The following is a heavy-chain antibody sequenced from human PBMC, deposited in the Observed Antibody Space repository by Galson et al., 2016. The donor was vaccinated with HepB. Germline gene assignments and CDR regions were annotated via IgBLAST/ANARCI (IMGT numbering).Heavy chain of an antibody. D-gene: IGHD2-15*01. CDR3: ARETAVGGRYYGTDV. CDR2: IYHNGDT. V-gene: IGHV4-61*01. Sequence: SETLSLTCTVSGGSVSSGSHYWSWIRQPPGKGLEWIGYIYHNGDTNDNPSLRSRVSLSVDTSKNQFSLKLSSVTAADTAVYYCARETAVGGRYYGTDVWGQGTMVTVSS. J-gene: IGHJ3*01. CDR1: GGSVSSGSHY.